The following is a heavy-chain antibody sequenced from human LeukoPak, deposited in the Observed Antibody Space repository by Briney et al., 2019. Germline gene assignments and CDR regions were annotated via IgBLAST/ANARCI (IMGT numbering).Heavy chain of an antibody. CDR1: GFTFSSYS. CDR2: ISPSGGST. Sequence: GGSLRLSCAASGFTFSSYSMNWVRQAPGKGLECISSISPSGGSTYYADSVKGRFTISRDNSKNTLYLQINSLRAEDTAIYYCAKKIGGYNSFDYWGQGTLVTVSS. V-gene: IGHV3-23*01. CDR3: AKKIGGYNSFDY. D-gene: IGHD5-24*01. J-gene: IGHJ4*02.